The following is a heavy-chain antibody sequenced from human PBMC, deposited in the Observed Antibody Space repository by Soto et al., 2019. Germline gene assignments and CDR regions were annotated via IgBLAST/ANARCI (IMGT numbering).Heavy chain of an antibody. CDR3: AKGLCSSTSCYYFDY. V-gene: IGHV3-23*01. D-gene: IGHD2-2*01. CDR1: GFTFSSYA. Sequence: GGSLRLSCAASGFTFSSYAMSWVRQAPGKGLEWVSAISGSGGSTYYADSVKGRFTISRDNSKNTLYLQMNSLRAEDTAVYYCAKGLCSSTSCYYFDYWGQGTLVTVSS. J-gene: IGHJ4*02. CDR2: ISGSGGST.